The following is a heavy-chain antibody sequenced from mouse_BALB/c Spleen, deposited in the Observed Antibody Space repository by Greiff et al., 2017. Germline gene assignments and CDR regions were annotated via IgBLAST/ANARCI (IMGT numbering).Heavy chain of an antibody. V-gene: IGHV5-9-3*01. Sequence: EVQVVESGGDLVKPGGSLKLSCAASGFTFSSYAMSWVRQTPEKRLEWVATISSGGSYTYYPDSVKGRFTISRDNAKNTLYLQMSSLRSEDTAMYYCARHPYYGSSYYFDYWGQGTTLTVSS. CDR2: ISSGGSYT. CDR1: GFTFSSYA. CDR3: ARHPYYGSSYYFDY. D-gene: IGHD1-1*01. J-gene: IGHJ2*01.